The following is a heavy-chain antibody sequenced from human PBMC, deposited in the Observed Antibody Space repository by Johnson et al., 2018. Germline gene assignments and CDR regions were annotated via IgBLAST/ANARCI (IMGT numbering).Heavy chain of an antibody. V-gene: IGHV3-30*18. CDR2: ISFDGSNK. CDR3: AKDYGDYIYYNGMAV. CDR1: AFTFSNYG. J-gene: IGHJ6*02. Sequence: QVQLQESGGGVVQPGRSRRLSCAASAFTFSNYGMHWVRQAPGKGLEWVAVISFDGSNKYYTDSVKGRFTISRDNYKNTLYLQMNSLRPEETAVYYCAKDYGDYIYYNGMAVWGQGTTVSVSS. D-gene: IGHD4-17*01.